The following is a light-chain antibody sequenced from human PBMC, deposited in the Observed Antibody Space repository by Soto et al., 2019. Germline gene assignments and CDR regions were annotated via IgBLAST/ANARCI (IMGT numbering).Light chain of an antibody. J-gene: IGLJ2*01. Sequence: QSVLTQPPSVSAAPGHTVTISCSGSSSNIEINSVSWYQQLPGTAPKLLIYEDDKRPSGTPDRFSGSKSGTSATLGITGLQTGDEADYYCGTWDSSLSALVFGGGTKLTVL. CDR3: GTWDSSLSALV. CDR1: SSNIEINS. V-gene: IGLV1-51*02. CDR2: EDD.